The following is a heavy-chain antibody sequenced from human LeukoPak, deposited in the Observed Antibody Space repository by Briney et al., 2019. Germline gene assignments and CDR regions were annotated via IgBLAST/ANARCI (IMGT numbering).Heavy chain of an antibody. V-gene: IGHV4-59*12. CDR1: GGNYY. D-gene: IGHD3-16*01. J-gene: IGHJ4*02. CDR3: GRTWGYYFDY. CDR2: IYHSGST. Sequence: SETLSLTCTVSGGNYYWSWIRQPPGKGLEWIGYIYHSGSTNYNPSLKSRVTISVDTSKSQFSLKLPSVTAADTAVYYCGRTWGYYFDYWGQGTLVTVSS.